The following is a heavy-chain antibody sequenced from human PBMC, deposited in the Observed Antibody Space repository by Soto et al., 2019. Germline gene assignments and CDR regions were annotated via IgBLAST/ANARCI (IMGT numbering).Heavy chain of an antibody. CDR2: ISSSSSTI. Sequence: EVQLVESGGGLVQPGGSLRLSCAASGFTFSSYSMNWVRQAPGKGLEWVSYISSSSSTIYYADSVKGRFTISRDNAKNSLYLQMNSLRAEDTPVYSFAREVGVLNWLDPWGQGTLVTVSS. J-gene: IGHJ5*02. V-gene: IGHV3-48*01. CDR1: GFTFSSYS. CDR3: AREVGVLNWLDP. D-gene: IGHD2-8*01.